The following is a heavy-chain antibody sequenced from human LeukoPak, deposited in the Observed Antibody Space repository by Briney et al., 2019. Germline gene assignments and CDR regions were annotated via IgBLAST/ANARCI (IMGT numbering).Heavy chain of an antibody. CDR2: ISYDGSNK. CDR3: ATYDYVWGRYRLAQSDY. D-gene: IGHD3-16*02. V-gene: IGHV3-30*03. CDR1: GFMFSSNW. Sequence: GGSLRLSCAASGFMFSSNWMSWVRLAPGKGLEWVAVISYDGSNKYYADSVKGRFTISRDNSKNTLYLQMNSLRAEDTAIYYCATYDYVWGRYRLAQSDYWGQGTLVTVSS. J-gene: IGHJ4*02.